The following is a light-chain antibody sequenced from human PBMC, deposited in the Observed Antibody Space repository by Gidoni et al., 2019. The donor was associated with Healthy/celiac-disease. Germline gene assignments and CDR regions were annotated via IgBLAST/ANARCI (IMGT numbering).Light chain of an antibody. CDR3: QQYGSSYT. V-gene: IGKV3-20*01. J-gene: IGKJ2*01. CDR1: QSVSSSY. Sequence: EIVLTQSPGTLSLSPGERATLSCRARQSVSSSYLAWYQQKPGQAPRLLIYGASSRATGLPDRFSGSGSGTDFTLTISRLEPEDFAVYYCQQYGSSYTFGQGTKLEIQ. CDR2: GAS.